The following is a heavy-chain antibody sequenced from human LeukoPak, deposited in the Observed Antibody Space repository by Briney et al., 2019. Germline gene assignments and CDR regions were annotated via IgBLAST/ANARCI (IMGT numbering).Heavy chain of an antibody. CDR3: AKATLVSCTGATCYPFDY. D-gene: IGHD2-8*02. CDR1: GFTFSSYA. J-gene: IGHJ4*02. Sequence: GGSLRLSCAASGFTFSSYAMSWVRQAPGKGLEWVSVISGSGGRTSYADSVKGRFTVSRDNSKNTLYLQMNSLRAEDTAVYYCAKATLVSCTGATCYPFDYWGQGILVTVSS. V-gene: IGHV3-23*01. CDR2: ISGSGGRT.